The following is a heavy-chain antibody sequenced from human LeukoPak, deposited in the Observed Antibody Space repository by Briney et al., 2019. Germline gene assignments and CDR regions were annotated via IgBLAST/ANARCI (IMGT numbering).Heavy chain of an antibody. CDR1: GYSISSGYY. Sequence: SETLSLTCXVSGYSISSGYYWGWIRQTPGKGLEWIGSIYHSGSTYYNPSLKGRVTISVDTSKNQFSLKLSSVTAADTAVYYCARRWDSSGAYYYYYMDVWGKGTTVTVSS. J-gene: IGHJ6*03. D-gene: IGHD3-22*01. CDR3: ARRWDSSGAYYYYYMDV. V-gene: IGHV4-38-2*01. CDR2: IYHSGST.